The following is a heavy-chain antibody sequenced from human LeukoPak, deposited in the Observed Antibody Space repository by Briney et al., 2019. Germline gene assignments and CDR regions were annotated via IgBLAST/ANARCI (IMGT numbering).Heavy chain of an antibody. J-gene: IGHJ4*02. Sequence: PGGSLRLSRAASGFTFSVSAMHWVRQASGKGLEWVGRIRSKANNYATAYAASVKDRFTISRDDSKNTAYLQMNSLKTDDTAVYYCTRLGSSGLYFDYWGQGTLVTVSS. D-gene: IGHD3-22*01. CDR2: IRSKANNYAT. V-gene: IGHV3-73*01. CDR1: GFTFSVSA. CDR3: TRLGSSGLYFDY.